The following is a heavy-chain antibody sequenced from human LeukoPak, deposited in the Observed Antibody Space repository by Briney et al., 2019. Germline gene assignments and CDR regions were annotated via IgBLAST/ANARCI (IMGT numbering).Heavy chain of an antibody. CDR1: GGSISSCY. CDR2: IYTSGNT. CDR3: ARAYSSSWTHFDY. Sequence: SETLSLTCTVSGGSISSCYWSWIRQPAGKGLEWIGRIYTSGNTNYSPSVKSRVTMSVDTSKNQFSLKLSSVTAADTAVYYCARAYSSSWTHFDYWGQGTLVTVSS. D-gene: IGHD6-13*01. J-gene: IGHJ4*02. V-gene: IGHV4-4*07.